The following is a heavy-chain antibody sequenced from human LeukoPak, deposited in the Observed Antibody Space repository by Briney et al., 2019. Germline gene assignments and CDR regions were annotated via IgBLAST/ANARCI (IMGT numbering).Heavy chain of an antibody. D-gene: IGHD6-13*01. Sequence: SLYFACEASGGSFSSYTISCVRHPPGQGLEWMGGIIPIFGTANYAQKFQGRVTITADKSTSTAYMELSSLRSEDTAVYYCAREYPYSGLDYWGQGTLVTVSS. CDR2: IIPIFGTA. J-gene: IGHJ4*02. CDR3: AREYPYSGLDY. CDR1: GGSFSSYT. V-gene: IGHV1-69*06.